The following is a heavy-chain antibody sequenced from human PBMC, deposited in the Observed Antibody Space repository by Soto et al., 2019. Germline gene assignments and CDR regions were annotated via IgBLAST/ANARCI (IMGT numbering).Heavy chain of an antibody. CDR2: IYDIGST. V-gene: IGHV4-39*01. D-gene: IGHD6-19*01. Sequence: PSETLSLTCTVSGGSISISSYYWGWIRQPPGKGLEGIGSIYDIGSTYYNPSLKSRGTISVATSKNQFSLKLSSVTAADTAVYYCASPRTGSGWYYYFDYWGQGTLVTVSS. CDR3: ASPRTGSGWYYYFDY. CDR1: GGSISISSYY. J-gene: IGHJ4*02.